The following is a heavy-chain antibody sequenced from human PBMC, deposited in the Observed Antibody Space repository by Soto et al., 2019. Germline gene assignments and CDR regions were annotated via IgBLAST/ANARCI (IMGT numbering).Heavy chain of an antibody. CDR1: GFTFGGYA. J-gene: IGHJ4*02. CDR2: ISYDGSNK. V-gene: IGHV3-30-3*01. CDR3: ARDRGSSWLADY. D-gene: IGHD6-13*01. Sequence: GGSLRLSCGASGFTFGGYARHWVRQAPGKGLEWVAVISYDGSNKYYADSVKGRFTISRDNSKNTLYLQMNSLRAEDTAVYYCARDRGSSWLADYWGQGTLVTVSS.